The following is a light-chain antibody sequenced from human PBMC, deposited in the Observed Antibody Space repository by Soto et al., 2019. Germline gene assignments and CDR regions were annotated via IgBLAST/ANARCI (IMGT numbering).Light chain of an antibody. Sequence: EIVLTQSPGTLSLSPGERATLSCRASQSVSSSYLAWYQQKPGQAPRLLIYGASSRATGIPDRFSGSGSGTDFTLTISRLEPEDFAVYYCQQYGSSPTWTLGQGTKVEIK. J-gene: IGKJ1*01. CDR1: QSVSSSY. CDR3: QQYGSSPTWT. V-gene: IGKV3-20*01. CDR2: GAS.